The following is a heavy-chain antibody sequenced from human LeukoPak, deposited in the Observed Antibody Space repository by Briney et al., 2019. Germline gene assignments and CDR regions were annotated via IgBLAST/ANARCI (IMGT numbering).Heavy chain of an antibody. CDR3: ARDPPRGFGNAFDI. CDR1: GFTVNNNY. Sequence: QAGGSLRLSCVASGFTVNNNYMNWVRQAPGKGLEWVSVVYSDGSTKSAESVKGRFTISRDNSKNTLYLQMSRLRVEDTAIYYCARDPPRGFGNAFDIWGQGTMVTASP. CDR2: VYSDGST. D-gene: IGHD2-15*01. J-gene: IGHJ3*02. V-gene: IGHV3-53*01.